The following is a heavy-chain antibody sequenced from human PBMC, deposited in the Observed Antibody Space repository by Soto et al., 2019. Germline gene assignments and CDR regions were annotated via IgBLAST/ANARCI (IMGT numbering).Heavy chain of an antibody. CDR1: GFTFSSYA. Sequence: PGGSLRLSXAASGFTFSSYAMHWVRQAPGKGLEWVAVISYDGSNKYYADSVKGRFTISRDNSKNTLYLQMNSLRAEDTAVYYCAKTYYYDSSGPFDIWGQGTMVTVSS. CDR2: ISYDGSNK. CDR3: AKTYYYDSSGPFDI. D-gene: IGHD3-22*01. J-gene: IGHJ3*02. V-gene: IGHV3-30-3*01.